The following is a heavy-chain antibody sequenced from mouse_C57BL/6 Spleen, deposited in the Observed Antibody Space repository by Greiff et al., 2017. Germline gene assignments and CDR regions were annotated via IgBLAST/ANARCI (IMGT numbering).Heavy chain of an antibody. CDR3: TRYLGPDYFDD. D-gene: IGHD4-1*01. J-gene: IGHJ2*01. CDR2: IAPETGGT. V-gene: IGHV1-15*01. Sequence: QVQLKQSGAELVRPGASVTLSCKASGYTFTDYDMHWVKQTPVHGLEWIGAIAPETGGTAYNQKFKGKAILTADKSSSTAYMELRSLTSEDSAVYYCTRYLGPDYFDDWGQGTTRTVSS. CDR1: GYTFTDYD.